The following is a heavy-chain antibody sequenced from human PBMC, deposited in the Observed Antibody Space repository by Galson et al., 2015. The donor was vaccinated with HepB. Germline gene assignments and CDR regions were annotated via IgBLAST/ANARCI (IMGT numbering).Heavy chain of an antibody. CDR1: GFTFDDYA. V-gene: IGHV3-9*01. J-gene: IGHJ5*02. D-gene: IGHD4-23*01. Sequence: SLRLSCAASGFTFDDYAMHWVRQAPGEGLEWVSSITWNSDNIAYADSVRGRFTISRDNAKNSLYLQMNSLRAEDTAFYYCAKDLARRELPGSWGQGTLVTVSS. CDR2: ITWNSDNI. CDR3: AKDLARRELPGS.